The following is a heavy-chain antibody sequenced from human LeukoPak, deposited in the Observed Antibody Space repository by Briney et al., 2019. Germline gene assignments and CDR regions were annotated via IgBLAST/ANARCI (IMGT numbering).Heavy chain of an antibody. CDR3: ACQLMIVVYNWFDP. CDR2: IIPIFGTA. V-gene: IGHV1-69*01. J-gene: IGHJ5*02. Sequence: GSSVKVSCKASGGTFSSYAISWVRQAPGQGLEWMGGIIPIFGTANYAQKFQGRVTITADGSTSTAYMELSSLRSEDTAVYYCACQLMIVVYNWFDPWGQGTLVTVSS. D-gene: IGHD3-22*01. CDR1: GGTFSSYA.